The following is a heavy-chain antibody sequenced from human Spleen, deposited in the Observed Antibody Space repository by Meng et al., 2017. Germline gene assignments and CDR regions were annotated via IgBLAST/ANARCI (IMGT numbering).Heavy chain of an antibody. Sequence: GESLKTSCAASGFVFRSYTIYRVRQAPGKGLEWVEAISYDGTNKYYADSVKGRFTISRDNSKNTLDLQMNSLRAEDTAVYYCVGNLGGIFDYWGQGALVTVSS. D-gene: IGHD6-13*01. J-gene: IGHJ4*02. CDR2: ISYDGTNK. V-gene: IGHV3-30-3*01. CDR3: VGNLGGIFDY. CDR1: GFVFRSYT.